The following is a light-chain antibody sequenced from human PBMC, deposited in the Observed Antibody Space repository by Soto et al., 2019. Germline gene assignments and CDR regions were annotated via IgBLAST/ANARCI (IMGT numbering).Light chain of an antibody. CDR2: RNN. CDR3: AAWDDSLSGVV. J-gene: IGLJ2*01. Sequence: QSVLTQPPSASGTPGQRVTISCSGSSSNIGSNYVYWYQQLPGTAPKLLIYRNNQRPSAVPDRFSCSKSGTSTSPAISGLRSEDEDDYYCAAWDDSLSGVVFGGGTKLTVL. CDR1: SSNIGSNY. V-gene: IGLV1-47*01.